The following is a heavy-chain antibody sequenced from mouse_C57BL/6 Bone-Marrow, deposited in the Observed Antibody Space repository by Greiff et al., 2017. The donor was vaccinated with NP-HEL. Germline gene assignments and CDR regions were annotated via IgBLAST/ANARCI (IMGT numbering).Heavy chain of an antibody. V-gene: IGHV1-82*01. CDR3: ASPYDGYYPYAMDY. D-gene: IGHD2-3*01. CDR2: IYPGDGDT. J-gene: IGHJ4*01. CDR1: GYAFSSSW. Sequence: VQLVESGPELVKPGASVKISCKASGYAFSSSWMNWVKQRPGKGLEWIGRIYPGDGDTNYNGKFKGKATLTADKSSSTAYMQLSSLTSEDSAVYFCASPYDGYYPYAMDYWGQGTSVTVSS.